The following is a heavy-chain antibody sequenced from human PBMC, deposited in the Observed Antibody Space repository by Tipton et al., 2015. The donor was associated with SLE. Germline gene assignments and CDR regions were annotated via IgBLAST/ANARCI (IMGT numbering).Heavy chain of an antibody. CDR3: AKSFLERLMYYFDY. J-gene: IGHJ4*02. D-gene: IGHD3-3*01. Sequence: SLRLSCAASGFTFSSYGMHWVRQAPGKGLEWVAFIRYDGSNKYYAGSVKGRFTISRDNSKNTLYLQMNSLRAEDTAVYYCAKSFLERLMYYFDYWGQGTLVTVSS. CDR2: IRYDGSNK. V-gene: IGHV3-30*02. CDR1: GFTFSSYG.